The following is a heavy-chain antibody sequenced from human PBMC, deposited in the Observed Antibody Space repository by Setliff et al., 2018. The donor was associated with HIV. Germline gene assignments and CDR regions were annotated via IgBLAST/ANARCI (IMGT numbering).Heavy chain of an antibody. D-gene: IGHD6-13*01. Sequence: SETLSLTCAVSGVSISNSNWWSWVRQPPGKGLEWIGEVSHSGSTNYNPSLKSRVTISIDTSKNQFSLKLSSVTAADTAVYYCARAFGQLVRHYFDYWGQGTLVTVSS. CDR2: VSHSGST. CDR1: GVSISNSNW. CDR3: ARAFGQLVRHYFDY. V-gene: IGHV4-4*02. J-gene: IGHJ4*02.